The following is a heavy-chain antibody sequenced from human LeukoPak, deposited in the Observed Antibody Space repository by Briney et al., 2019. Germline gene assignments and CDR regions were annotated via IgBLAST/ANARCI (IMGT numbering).Heavy chain of an antibody. Sequence: GGSLRLSCTASGFTFGDYAMSWVRQAPGKGLEWVGFIRSKAYGGTTEYAASVKGRFTISRDDSKSIAYLQMNSLKTEDTAVYYCAKDYETVVTYDAFDIWGQGTMVTVSS. J-gene: IGHJ3*02. D-gene: IGHD4-23*01. CDR2: IRSKAYGGTT. CDR1: GFTFGDYA. CDR3: AKDYETVVTYDAFDI. V-gene: IGHV3-49*04.